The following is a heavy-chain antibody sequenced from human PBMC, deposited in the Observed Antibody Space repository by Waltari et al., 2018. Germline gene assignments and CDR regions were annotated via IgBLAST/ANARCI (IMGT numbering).Heavy chain of an antibody. CDR3: ARGRLGATAEYFQD. CDR2: ISSSSSNI. V-gene: IGHV3-21*02. J-gene: IGHJ1*01. CDR1: GFTVSRYA. D-gene: IGHD7-27*01. Sequence: EVQLVESGGGLVKPGGSLRASCEASGFTVSRYAMNWVRQAPGKGLEWVSSISSSSSNIYYADSVKGRFTVSRDNAKNSLYLQMNSLRAEDTAVYFCARGRLGATAEYFQDWGQGTLVTVSS.